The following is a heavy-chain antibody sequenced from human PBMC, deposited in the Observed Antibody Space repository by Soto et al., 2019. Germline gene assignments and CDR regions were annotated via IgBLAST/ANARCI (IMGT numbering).Heavy chain of an antibody. J-gene: IGHJ4*02. CDR3: ARGDYGLGSQNFDY. D-gene: IGHD3-10*01. CDR1: GGSIRSGTYY. V-gene: IGHV4-31*02. CDR2: IYHNGGT. Sequence: QVQLQESGPGLVKPSQTLSLTCTVSGGSIRSGTYYWSWIRQHPGKGLEWIGYIYHNGGTYYNPSLKSRVIISVDTSKNQFSLKLSSVTAADTAIYYCARGDYGLGSQNFDYWGQGTLVTVSS.